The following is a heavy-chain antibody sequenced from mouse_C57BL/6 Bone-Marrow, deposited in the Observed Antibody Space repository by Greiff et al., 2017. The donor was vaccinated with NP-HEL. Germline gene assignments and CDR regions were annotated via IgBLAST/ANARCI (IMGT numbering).Heavy chain of an antibody. D-gene: IGHD2-1*01. Sequence: VQRVESGAELARPGASVKLSCKASGYTFTSYGISWVKQRTGQGLEWIGEIYPRSGNTYYNEKFKGKATLTADKSSSTAYMELRSLTSEDSAVYFCAKLARYYGNYDYYAMDYWGQGTSVTVSS. V-gene: IGHV1-81*01. CDR2: IYPRSGNT. CDR3: AKLARYYGNYDYYAMDY. J-gene: IGHJ4*01. CDR1: GYTFTSYG.